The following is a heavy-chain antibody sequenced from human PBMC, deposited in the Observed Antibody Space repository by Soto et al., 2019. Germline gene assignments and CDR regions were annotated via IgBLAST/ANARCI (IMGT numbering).Heavy chain of an antibody. J-gene: IGHJ6*02. V-gene: IGHV4-4*02. CDR2: IYHSGST. CDR1: GGSISSSNW. CDR3: ATQTGTDYYYYGMGV. Sequence: SETLSLTCAVSGGSISSSNWWSWVRQPPGKGLEWIGEIYHSGSTNYNPSLKSRVTISVDKSKNQFSLKLSSVTAADTAVYYCATQTGTDYYYYGMGVWGQGTTVTVSS. D-gene: IGHD1-7*01.